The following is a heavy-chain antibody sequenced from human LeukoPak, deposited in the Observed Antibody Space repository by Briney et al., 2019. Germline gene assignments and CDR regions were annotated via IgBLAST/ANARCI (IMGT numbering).Heavy chain of an antibody. CDR1: GYTFSSYW. CDR3: ARDGSYSGYDPEY. Sequence: GGSLRLSCAASGYTFSSYWMHWVRQAPGKGLVWVSRINSDGSSTSYADSVKGRFTISRDNAKNTLYLQMNSLRAEDTAVYYCARDGSYSGYDPEYWGQGTLVTVSS. J-gene: IGHJ4*02. V-gene: IGHV3-74*01. D-gene: IGHD5-12*01. CDR2: INSDGSST.